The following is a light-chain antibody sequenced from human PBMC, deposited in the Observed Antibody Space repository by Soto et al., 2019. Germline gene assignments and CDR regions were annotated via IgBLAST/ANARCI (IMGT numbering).Light chain of an antibody. Sequence: GDRVTITCRASQSISSWLAWYQQKPGKAPKLLIYDASSLESGVPSRFSGSGSGTEFTLTISSLQPDDYATYYCQQYNSYSWTFGQGTKVDIK. CDR1: QSISSW. J-gene: IGKJ1*01. V-gene: IGKV1-5*01. CDR2: DAS. CDR3: QQYNSYSWT.